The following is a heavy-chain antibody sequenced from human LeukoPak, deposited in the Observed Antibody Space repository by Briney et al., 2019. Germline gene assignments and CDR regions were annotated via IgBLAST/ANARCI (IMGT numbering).Heavy chain of an antibody. CDR1: GYTFTSYG. CDR2: ISAYNGNT. Sequence: GASVKVSCKASGYTFTSYGISWVRQAPGQGLEWMGWISAYNGNTSYAQKLQGRVTMTTDTSTSTAYMELRSLRSDDTAVYYCATAGPPVVVTAFFDYWGQGTLVTVSS. V-gene: IGHV1-18*01. D-gene: IGHD2-21*02. J-gene: IGHJ4*02. CDR3: ATAGPPVVVTAFFDY.